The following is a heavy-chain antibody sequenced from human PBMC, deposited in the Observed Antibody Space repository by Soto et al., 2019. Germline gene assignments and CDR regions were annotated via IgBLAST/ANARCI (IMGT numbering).Heavy chain of an antibody. J-gene: IGHJ6*03. CDR2: ISSSSSYI. V-gene: IGHV3-21*01. D-gene: IGHD4-17*01. CDR3: ARDANPLRQTTPCYMDV. CDR1: GFTFGSYS. Sequence: GGSLRLSCAASGFTFGSYSMNWVRQAPGKGLEWVSSISSSSSYIYYADSVKGRFTISRDNAKNSLYLQMNSLRAEDTAVYYCARDANPLRQTTPCYMDVWGKGTKVTVSS.